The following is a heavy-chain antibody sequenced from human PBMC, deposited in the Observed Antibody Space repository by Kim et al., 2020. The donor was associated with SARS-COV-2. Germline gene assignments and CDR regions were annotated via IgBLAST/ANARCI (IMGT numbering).Heavy chain of an antibody. CDR2: IKQDGSEK. Sequence: GGSLRLSCAASGFTFSSYWMSWVRQAPGKGLEWVSNIKQDGSEKYYVDSVKGRFTISRDNAKNSLYLQMNSLRAEDTAVYYCASVSGCSGCSCRYYFDYWGQGSLVTVSS. V-gene: IGHV3-7*05. CDR3: ASVSGCSGCSCRYYFDY. J-gene: IGHJ4*02. D-gene: IGHD2-15*01. CDR1: GFTFSSYW.